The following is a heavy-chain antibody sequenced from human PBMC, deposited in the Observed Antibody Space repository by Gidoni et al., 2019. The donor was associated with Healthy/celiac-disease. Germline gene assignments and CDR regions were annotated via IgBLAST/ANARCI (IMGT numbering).Heavy chain of an antibody. V-gene: IGHV3-30-3*01. CDR2: ISYDGSNK. D-gene: IGHD6-13*01. Sequence: QVQLVESGGGVVQPARSLRLSCAAAGFTFSSYAMHWVRQAPGKGLEWVAVISYDGSNKYYADSVKGRFTISRDNSKNTLYLQMNSLRAEDTAVYYCARGYSSSNYWYFDLWGRGTLVTVSS. CDR1: GFTFSSYA. CDR3: ARGYSSSNYWYFDL. J-gene: IGHJ2*01.